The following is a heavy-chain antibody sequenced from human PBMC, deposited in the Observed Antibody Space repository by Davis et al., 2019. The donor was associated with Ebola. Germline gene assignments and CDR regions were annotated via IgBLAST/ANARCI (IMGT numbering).Heavy chain of an antibody. J-gene: IGHJ3*02. CDR2: IYYIGST. CDR3: ARTFDI. V-gene: IGHV4-59*12. Sequence: GSLRLSCTVSGGSISSYFWRWIRQPPGKGLEWIGYIYYIGSTYYNPSLKSRVTISVDRSKNQFSLKLSSVTAADTAVYYRARTFDIWGQGTMVTVSS. CDR1: GGSISSYF.